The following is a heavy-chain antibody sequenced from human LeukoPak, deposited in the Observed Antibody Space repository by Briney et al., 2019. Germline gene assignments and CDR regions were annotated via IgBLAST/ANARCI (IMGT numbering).Heavy chain of an antibody. CDR2: IRFTGSYI. CDR1: GFTFSSYS. J-gene: IGHJ4*02. D-gene: IGHD5-24*01. V-gene: IGHV3-21*01. Sequence: GGSLRLSCAASGFTFSSYSMNWVRQAPGRGLEWVSSIRFTGSYIYYADSVKGRFTISRDDAKNLLSLQMISLRVGDTAVYYCTRAGPRGDGYNSDYWGQGTLVTVSS. CDR3: TRAGPRGDGYNSDY.